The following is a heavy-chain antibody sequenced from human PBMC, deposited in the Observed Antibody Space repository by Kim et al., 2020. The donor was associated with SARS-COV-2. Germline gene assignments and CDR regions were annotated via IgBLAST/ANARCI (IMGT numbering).Heavy chain of an antibody. CDR3: ARQYCTTSTCYKGVDY. D-gene: IGHD2-8*01. CDR2: IYGGDSDT. V-gene: IGHV5-51*01. J-gene: IGHJ4*01. CDR1: GYNFVNYW. Sequence: GESLKISCQTSGYNFVNYWITWVRQRAGKGLEWMAIIYGGDSDTKYSPSFQGQVTVSVDKSISTAYLQWSSLKASDTAIYYCARQYCTTSTCYKGVDYWG.